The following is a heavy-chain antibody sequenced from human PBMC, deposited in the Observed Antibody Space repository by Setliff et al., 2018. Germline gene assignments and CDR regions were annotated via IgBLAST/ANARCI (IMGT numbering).Heavy chain of an antibody. D-gene: IGHD2-2*01. CDR1: GVSVNSLTW. CDR2: IYHDGNP. CDR3: TRGGERYHTAN. V-gene: IGHV4-28*03. Sequence: PSETLSLTCAVSGVSVNSLTWWSWVRQTPGKGLEWIGFIYHDGNPKFNPSVNYNPSLKSRVTMSIDKSKNQFSLNLRSVTAADTAVYYCTRGGERYHTANWGQGLLVTAPQ. J-gene: IGHJ4*02.